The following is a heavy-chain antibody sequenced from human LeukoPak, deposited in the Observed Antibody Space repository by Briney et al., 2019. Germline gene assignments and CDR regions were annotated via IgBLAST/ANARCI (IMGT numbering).Heavy chain of an antibody. CDR3: AKHSGGWYYFDY. D-gene: IGHD6-19*01. J-gene: IGHJ4*02. CDR2: ISYDGSNK. Sequence: GGSLRLSCAASGFTFSSYAMHWVRQAPGKGLEWVAVISYDGSNKYYADSVKGRFTISRDNSKNTLYLQMNSLRAEDTAVYYCAKHSGGWYYFDYWGQGTLVTVSS. CDR1: GFTFSSYA. V-gene: IGHV3-30-3*01.